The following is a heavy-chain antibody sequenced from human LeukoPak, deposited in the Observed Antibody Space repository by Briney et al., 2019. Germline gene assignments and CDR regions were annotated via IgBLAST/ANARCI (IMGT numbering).Heavy chain of an antibody. Sequence: GRSLRLSCAASGFTFSSYGMHWVRQAPGKGLEWVAVISYDGSNKYYADSVKGRFTISRDNSKNTLYLQMNSLRAEDTAVYYCAKDKYGYETLYYFDYWGQGTLVTVSS. J-gene: IGHJ4*02. CDR1: GFTFSSYG. V-gene: IGHV3-30*18. D-gene: IGHD5-12*01. CDR3: AKDKYGYETLYYFDY. CDR2: ISYDGSNK.